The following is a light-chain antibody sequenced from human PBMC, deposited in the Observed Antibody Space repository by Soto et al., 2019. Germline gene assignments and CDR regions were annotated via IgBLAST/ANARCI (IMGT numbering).Light chain of an antibody. CDR1: SSDVGGYNY. Sequence: QSALTQPASVSGSPGQSFTISCTGTSSDVGGYNYVSWYQQHPGKAPKLMIYAVSNRPSGVSNRFSGSKSGNTASLTISGLQAEDEADYYCSSYTSSSTLLFGGGTKLTVL. V-gene: IGLV2-14*01. CDR3: SSYTSSSTLL. CDR2: AVS. J-gene: IGLJ2*01.